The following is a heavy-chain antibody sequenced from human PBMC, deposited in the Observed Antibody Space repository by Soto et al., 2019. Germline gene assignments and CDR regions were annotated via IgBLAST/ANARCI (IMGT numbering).Heavy chain of an antibody. Sequence: SETLSLTCSVSGGSISGSYWSWIRQSPGKGLEWLGYVYYAGSTNYSPSLRSRVSISVDTSKNEFSLRLSSVTAADTAVYFCARSVAVPGAHIDYWGQGTQVTVS. J-gene: IGHJ4*02. V-gene: IGHV4-59*01. CDR2: VYYAGST. CDR3: ARSVAVPGAHIDY. D-gene: IGHD6-19*01. CDR1: GGSISGSY.